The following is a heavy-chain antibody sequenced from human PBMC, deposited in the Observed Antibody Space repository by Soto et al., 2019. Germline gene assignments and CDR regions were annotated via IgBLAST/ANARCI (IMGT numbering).Heavy chain of an antibody. V-gene: IGHV3-23*01. CDR1: GFTFSTFA. J-gene: IGHJ6*02. CDR2: ISGSGGST. CDR3: AKPPEDIAATGRTLYYYYGLDV. D-gene: IGHD6-13*01. Sequence: EVQLLESGGGLVQPGGSLRLSCAASGFTFSTFAMSWVRQAPGKGLEWVSAISGSGGSTYYADSVKGRFTISRDNSKNTLFLQMNILSAEDTAVYYCAKPPEDIAATGRTLYYYYGLDVWGQGTTVNVSS.